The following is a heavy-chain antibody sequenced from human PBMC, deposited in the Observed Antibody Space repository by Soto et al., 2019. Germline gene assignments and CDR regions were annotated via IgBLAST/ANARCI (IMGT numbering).Heavy chain of an antibody. D-gene: IGHD2-8*01. CDR1: GGSVTSHH. Sequence: AETRSLTCFVSGGSVTSHHWSWIRQCPGQGLEWIAYTSYTANTNYNPSLQSRVTISLDTSKNQLSLKLTSMTAADTAVYYCARDMHAGFTHYFEHWGQGTLVTVSS. V-gene: IGHV4-59*02. J-gene: IGHJ1*01. CDR2: TSYTANT. CDR3: ARDMHAGFTHYFEH.